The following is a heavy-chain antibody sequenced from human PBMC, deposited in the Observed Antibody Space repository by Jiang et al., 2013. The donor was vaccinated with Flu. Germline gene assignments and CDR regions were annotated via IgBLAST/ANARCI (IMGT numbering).Heavy chain of an antibody. J-gene: IGHJ5*02. V-gene: IGHV2-70*01. CDR2: IDWDDDK. CDR1: GFSLSTSGMC. D-gene: IGHD3-3*01. CDR3: ARIQYHHTIFGVANWFDP. Sequence: KPTQTLTLTCTFSGFSLSTSGMCVSWIRQPPGKALEWLALIDWDDDKYYSTSLKTRLTISKDTSKNQVVLTMTNMDPVDTATYYCARIQYHHTIFGVANWFDPGAREPWSPSPQ.